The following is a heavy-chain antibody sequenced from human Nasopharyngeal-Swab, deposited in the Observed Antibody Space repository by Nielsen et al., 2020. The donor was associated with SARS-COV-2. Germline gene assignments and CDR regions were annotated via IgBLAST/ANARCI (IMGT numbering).Heavy chain of an antibody. CDR2: ISYSGTT. CDR1: GGSISRYL. V-gene: IGHV4-59*12. J-gene: IGHJ5*02. D-gene: IGHD4/OR15-4a*01. Sequence: GSLRLSCTVSGGSISRYLWSWIRQPPGKRLEWIGYISYSGTTNYDPSLKSRATISADTSKNQLSLKLTSVTAADTAVYYCARDTDYIPTGFDPWGQGTQVTVSS. CDR3: ARDTDYIPTGFDP.